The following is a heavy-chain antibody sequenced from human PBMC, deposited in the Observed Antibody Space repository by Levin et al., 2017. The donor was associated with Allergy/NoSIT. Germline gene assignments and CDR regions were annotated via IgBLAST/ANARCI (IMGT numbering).Heavy chain of an antibody. CDR1: GGSFSGYY. J-gene: IGHJ4*02. CDR3: ARGKKYYDSSGYYSIPFDY. Sequence: GSLRLSCAVYGGSFSGYYWSWIRQPPGKGLEWIGEINHSGSTNYNPSLKSRVTISVDTSKNQFSLKLSSVTAADTAVYYCARGKKYYDSSGYYSIPFDYWGQGTLVTVSS. D-gene: IGHD3-22*01. CDR2: INHSGST. V-gene: IGHV4-34*01.